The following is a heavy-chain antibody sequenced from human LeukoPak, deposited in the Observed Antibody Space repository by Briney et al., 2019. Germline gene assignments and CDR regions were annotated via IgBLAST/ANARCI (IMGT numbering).Heavy chain of an antibody. CDR3: ARVRGMVRDLLGVRYGMDV. CDR1: GYTFTSYY. V-gene: IGHV1-46*01. J-gene: IGHJ6*02. Sequence: GASVKVSCKASGYTFTSYYMHWVRQAPGQGLEWMGIINPSGGSTSYAQKFQGRVTMTRDTSTSTVYMELSSLRSEDTAVYYCARVRGMVRDLLGVRYGMDVWGQGTTVTVSS. D-gene: IGHD3-10*01. CDR2: INPSGGST.